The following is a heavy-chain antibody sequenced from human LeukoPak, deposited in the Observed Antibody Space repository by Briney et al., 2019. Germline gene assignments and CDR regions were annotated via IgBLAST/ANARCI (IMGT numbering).Heavy chain of an antibody. Sequence: GGSLRLSCTVSGFTISSNSMSWVRLAPGKGLEWVSFIYSDNTHYSDSVKGRFTISRDNSKNTLYLQMNSLRAEDTAVYYCARRAGAYSHPYDYWGQGTLVTVSS. CDR2: IYSDNT. V-gene: IGHV3-53*01. CDR3: ARRAGAYSHPYDY. D-gene: IGHD4/OR15-4a*01. J-gene: IGHJ4*02. CDR1: GFTISSNS.